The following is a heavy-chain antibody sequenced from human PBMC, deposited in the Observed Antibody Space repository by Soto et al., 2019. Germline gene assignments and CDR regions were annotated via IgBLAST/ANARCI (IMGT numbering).Heavy chain of an antibody. CDR2: ISSSSSTI. Sequence: LRLSCAASGFTFSSYSMNWVRQAPGKGLEWVSYISSSSSTIYYADSVKGRFTISRDNAKNSLYLQMNSLRDEDTAVYYCASRGYYDSSGYKYFQHWGQGTLVTVSS. V-gene: IGHV3-48*02. CDR3: ASRGYYDSSGYKYFQH. CDR1: GFTFSSYS. J-gene: IGHJ1*01. D-gene: IGHD3-22*01.